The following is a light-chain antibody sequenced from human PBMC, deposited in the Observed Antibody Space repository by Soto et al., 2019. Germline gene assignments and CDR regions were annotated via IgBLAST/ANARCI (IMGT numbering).Light chain of an antibody. CDR2: GAS. J-gene: IGKJ1*01. CDR3: QQYDNSPCT. Sequence: EIVLTQSPGTLSLSPGERATLSCRASQSVSASFLDWYQQKPGQPPRLLFSGASSRATGSPDRFSGSGSGTAFTLTISRLEPEDFAVDDGQQYDNSPCTFGQGNKVEIK. V-gene: IGKV3-20*01. CDR1: QSVSASF.